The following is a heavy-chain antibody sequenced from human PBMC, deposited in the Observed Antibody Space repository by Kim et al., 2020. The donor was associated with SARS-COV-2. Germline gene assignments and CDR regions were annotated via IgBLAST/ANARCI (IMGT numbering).Heavy chain of an antibody. CDR3: AKRSASGTFYFDS. V-gene: IGHV3-23*01. CDR1: GFTFSNYA. J-gene: IGHJ4*02. Sequence: GGSLRLSCAASGFTFSNYAMTWVRQAPGKGLEWVSSLSGAATGTYYADSVKGRFTISRDNSKNTLYLQMNNLRTEDTAVYYCAKRSASGTFYFDSWGQGT. D-gene: IGHD6-13*01. CDR2: LSGAATGT.